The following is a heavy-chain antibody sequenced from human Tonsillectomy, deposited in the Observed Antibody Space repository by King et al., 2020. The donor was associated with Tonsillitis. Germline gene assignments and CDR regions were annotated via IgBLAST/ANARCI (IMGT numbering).Heavy chain of an antibody. CDR1: GFTFSTYW. CDR3: ARYMTPYDLNFYYDGLDI. J-gene: IGHJ3*02. Sequence: VQLVESGGGLVQPGGSLRLSCAASGFTFSTYWMTCVRQAPGKGLERVANIKRDGSQKNYVDSVEGRFTISRDNAKNSVYLQMNSLRAEDTAVSYCARYMTPYDLNFYYDGLDIWGQGTMVTVSS. D-gene: IGHD3-22*01. V-gene: IGHV3-7*03. CDR2: IKRDGSQK.